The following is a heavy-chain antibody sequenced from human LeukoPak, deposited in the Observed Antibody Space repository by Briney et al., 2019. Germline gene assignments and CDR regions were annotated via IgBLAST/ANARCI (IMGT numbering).Heavy chain of an antibody. D-gene: IGHD6-19*01. Sequence: GGSLRLSCAASGFTFSGHGMRWVRQAPGKRLEWVSAISGSGDTTYFADPVKGRFTISRDNSKNTVYLQMNSLRVEDTVVYYCAKTTTGYSSGRYPGWPVDYWGQGTLVTVSS. CDR1: GFTFSGHG. CDR3: AKTTTGYSSGRYPGWPVDY. CDR2: ISGSGDTT. V-gene: IGHV3-23*01. J-gene: IGHJ4*02.